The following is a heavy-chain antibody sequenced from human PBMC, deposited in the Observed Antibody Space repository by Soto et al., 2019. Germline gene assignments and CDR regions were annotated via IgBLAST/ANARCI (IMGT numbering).Heavy chain of an antibody. CDR2: IKQDGSEK. CDR3: ARGNIGSWGYFAY. D-gene: IGHD6-13*01. Sequence: GGSLRLSCAASGFTFSNYWMSWVRQAPGKGLEWVANIKQDGSEKYYVDSVKGRFTISRDNAKNSLFLQMNSLRAEDTAVYYCARGNIGSWGYFAYWGQGTPVTVSS. J-gene: IGHJ4*02. V-gene: IGHV3-7*03. CDR1: GFTFSNYW.